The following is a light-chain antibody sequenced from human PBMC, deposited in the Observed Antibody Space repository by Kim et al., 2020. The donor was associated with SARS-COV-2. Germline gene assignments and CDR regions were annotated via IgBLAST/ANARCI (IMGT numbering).Light chain of an antibody. CDR1: QSVSSSY. CDR3: QQYCSSPLT. J-gene: IGKJ4*01. V-gene: IGKV3-20*01. CDR2: GAS. Sequence: EIVLTQSPGTLSLSPGERATLSCRASQSVSSSYLAWYQQKPGQAPRLLIYGASSSATGIPDRFSGSGSGTDFTLTISRLEPEDFAVYYCQQYCSSPLTFGGGTKVDIK.